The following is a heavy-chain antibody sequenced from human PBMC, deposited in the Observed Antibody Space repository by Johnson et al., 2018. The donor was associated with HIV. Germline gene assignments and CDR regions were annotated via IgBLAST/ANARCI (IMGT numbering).Heavy chain of an antibody. Sequence: QVHLVESGGGLVQPGGSLRLSCAASGFVFSDYVMHWVRQAPGKGLDWVTFIRYDGSGKYYADSVNGRFTISRDNSKNTLYLQMNSLRAEDTAVYYCAKDVGNYWPNAFDIWGQGTTVTVSS. CDR2: IRYDGSGK. CDR1: GFVFSDYV. V-gene: IGHV3-30*02. J-gene: IGHJ3*02. CDR3: AKDVGNYWPNAFDI. D-gene: IGHD3-22*01.